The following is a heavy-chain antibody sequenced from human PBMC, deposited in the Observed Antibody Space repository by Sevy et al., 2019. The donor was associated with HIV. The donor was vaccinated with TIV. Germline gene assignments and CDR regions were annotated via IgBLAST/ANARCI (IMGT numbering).Heavy chain of an antibody. J-gene: IGHJ4*02. D-gene: IGHD2-15*01. Sequence: GGSLRLSCAASGFIFNNYDMYWIRQAPGKGLEWVATVSYDGADKDYADIVKGRFTISRESSRSRLYLQMSSLRPEDTGVYFCAKDMVDCSGGTCYSGAVSPFESWGQGTLVTVSS. CDR2: VSYDGADK. V-gene: IGHV3-30*18. CDR3: AKDMVDCSGGTCYSGAVSPFES. CDR1: GFIFNNYD.